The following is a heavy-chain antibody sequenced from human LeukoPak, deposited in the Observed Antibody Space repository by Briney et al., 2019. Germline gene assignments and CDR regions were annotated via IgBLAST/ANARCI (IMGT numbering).Heavy chain of an antibody. Sequence: PGGSLRLSCAASGFTFSSYEMNWVRQAPGKGLEWVSYISSSGSTIYYADSVKGRFTISRDNAKNSLYLQMNSLRAEDTAVYYCAGYYYDSSGVGDYWGQGTLVTVSS. V-gene: IGHV3-48*03. J-gene: IGHJ4*02. D-gene: IGHD3-22*01. CDR3: AGYYYDSSGVGDY. CDR2: ISSSGSTI. CDR1: GFTFSSYE.